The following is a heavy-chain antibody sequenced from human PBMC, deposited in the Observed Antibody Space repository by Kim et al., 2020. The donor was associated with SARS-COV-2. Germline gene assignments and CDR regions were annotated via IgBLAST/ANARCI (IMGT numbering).Heavy chain of an antibody. Sequence: SETLSLTCTVSGGSVSSVRYYWSWIRQSPGKGLEWIGNIYYSGRTDYNHSLKSRVTLSGDTSKNPISLKLSSVTAADTAGDYCVRGAYVGSGSDKGMDV. CDR1: GGSVSSVRYY. CDR3: VRGAYVGSGSDKGMDV. V-gene: IGHV4-61*01. D-gene: IGHD3-10*01. CDR2: IYYSGRT. J-gene: IGHJ6*01.